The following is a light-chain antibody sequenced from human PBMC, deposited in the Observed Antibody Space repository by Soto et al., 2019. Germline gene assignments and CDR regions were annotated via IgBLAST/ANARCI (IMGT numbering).Light chain of an antibody. Sequence: DIQMTHSPSSVSASVGDRVTITCRASQVISSWLAWYHQKPGKAPKLLIYAASSLQSGVPSRFSGSGSGTDFTLTISSLQPEDFATYYCQQANSFPLTFGGGTKVEIK. CDR3: QQANSFPLT. CDR1: QVISSW. CDR2: AAS. V-gene: IGKV1D-12*01. J-gene: IGKJ4*01.